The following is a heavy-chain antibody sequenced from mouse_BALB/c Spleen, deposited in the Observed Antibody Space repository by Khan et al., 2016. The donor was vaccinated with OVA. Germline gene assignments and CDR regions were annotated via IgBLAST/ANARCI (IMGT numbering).Heavy chain of an antibody. J-gene: IGHJ3*01. CDR2: VSSLAYNF. CDR1: GFTFSDYG. Sequence: VELVESGGGLVQPGGSRKLSCAASGFTFSDYGMAWVRQAPGKGPEWVAFVSSLAYNFYYADTVTGRFTISRENAKKTLYLEMRSLRSEDTAMYYCARGGKGGFAYWGQGTLVTVSA. V-gene: IGHV5-15*02. CDR3: ARGGKGGFAY.